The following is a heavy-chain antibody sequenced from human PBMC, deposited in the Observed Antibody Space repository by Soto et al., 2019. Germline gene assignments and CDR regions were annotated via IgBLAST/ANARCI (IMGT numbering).Heavy chain of an antibody. J-gene: IGHJ6*03. Sequence: GGSLRLSCAASGFTFDDYAMHWVRQAPGKGLEWVSGISWNSGSIGYADSVKGRFTISRDNAKNSLYLQMNSLRAEDTALYYCAKDDKLRRAYYYYYYMDVWGKGTTVTVSS. CDR2: ISWNSGSI. D-gene: IGHD1-7*01. CDR1: GFTFDDYA. CDR3: AKDDKLRRAYYYYYYMDV. V-gene: IGHV3-9*01.